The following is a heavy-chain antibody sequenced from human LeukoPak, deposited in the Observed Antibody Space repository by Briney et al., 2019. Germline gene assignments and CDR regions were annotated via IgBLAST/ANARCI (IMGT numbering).Heavy chain of an antibody. D-gene: IGHD5-24*01. CDR3: ARNRYGYNFGY. Sequence: ASVKVSCKASGYTFTSYPISWVRQAPGQGLEWMGWINPNSGGTNYAQKFQGRVTMTRDTSISTAYMELSSLTSDDTAVYYCARNRYGYNFGYWAQGTLVTVSS. CDR2: INPNSGGT. V-gene: IGHV1-2*02. CDR1: GYTFTSYP. J-gene: IGHJ4*02.